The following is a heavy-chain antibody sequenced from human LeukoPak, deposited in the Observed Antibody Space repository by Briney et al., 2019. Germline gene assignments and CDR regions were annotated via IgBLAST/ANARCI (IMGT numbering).Heavy chain of an antibody. Sequence: PGGSLRLSCAASGFTFSSYAMSRVRQAPGKGLEWVSAISGSGDKTYYADSVKGRFTISRDNSRFTVHLQMNSLRGEDTAVYYCVKERPGKAYADFWGQGTLVTVSS. CDR2: ISGSGDKT. CDR3: VKERPGKAYADF. V-gene: IGHV3-23*01. CDR1: GFTFSSYA. D-gene: IGHD1-26*01. J-gene: IGHJ4*02.